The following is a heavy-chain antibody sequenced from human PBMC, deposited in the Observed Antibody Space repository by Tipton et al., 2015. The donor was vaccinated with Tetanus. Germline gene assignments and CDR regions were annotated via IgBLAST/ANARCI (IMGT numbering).Heavy chain of an antibody. CDR2: INPSGMST. Sequence: QLVQSGPEVKKPGASVKVSCKASGFTFTSYYMHWVRQAPGQGLEWMGLINPSGMSTSYAQKFQGRVTMTRDTSTSSVYMELSSLRSEDTAMYYCAAAGFSSFDYWGQGALVTVSS. CDR3: AAAGFSSFDY. J-gene: IGHJ4*02. CDR1: GFTFTSYY. D-gene: IGHD6-6*01. V-gene: IGHV1-46*01.